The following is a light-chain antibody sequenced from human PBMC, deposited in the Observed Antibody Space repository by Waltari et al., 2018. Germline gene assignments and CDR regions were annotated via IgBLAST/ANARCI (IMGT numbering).Light chain of an antibody. CDR3: QHYNNWPPWT. CDR1: QNLSSL. CDR2: GAS. Sequence: EVVLTQSPATLAVSPGERATLSCRASQNLSSLFAWYQQKPGQAPRLLIYGASTRATGIPARFSGSGSGTEFTLTISSLQSEDFAVYYCQHYNNWPPWTFGQGTKVEIK. J-gene: IGKJ1*01. V-gene: IGKV3-15*01.